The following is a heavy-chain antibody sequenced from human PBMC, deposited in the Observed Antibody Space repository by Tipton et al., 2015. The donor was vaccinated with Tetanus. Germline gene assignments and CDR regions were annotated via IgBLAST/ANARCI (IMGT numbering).Heavy chain of an antibody. CDR3: ARDGLTTIQENRIDS. CDR1: GFRFDNHA. Sequence: SLRLSCATSGFRFDNHAMHWVRQGPGKALEWVSGISWNGGTITYADSVKGRFTISRDNSKNSVHLQMDNVRPEDTAKYYCARDGLTTIQENRIDSWGPGTLVTVSS. D-gene: IGHD4-11*01. V-gene: IGHV3-9*01. J-gene: IGHJ4*02. CDR2: ISWNGGTI.